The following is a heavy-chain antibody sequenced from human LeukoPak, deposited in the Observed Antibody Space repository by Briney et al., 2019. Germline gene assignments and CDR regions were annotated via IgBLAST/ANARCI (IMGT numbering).Heavy chain of an antibody. CDR1: GASIRSSTYY. CDR2: MYYGGST. CDR3: ARSLPATVAGANWYDP. V-gene: IGHV4-61*05. Sequence: PSETLSLTCSVSGASIRSSTYYWGWIRQPPGKGLEWIGYMYYGGSTNYSPSLKSRVSMSADTSRNQLSLKLTSVTAADTAVYYCARSLPATVAGANWYDPWGQGTLVTVSS. J-gene: IGHJ5*02. D-gene: IGHD6-13*01.